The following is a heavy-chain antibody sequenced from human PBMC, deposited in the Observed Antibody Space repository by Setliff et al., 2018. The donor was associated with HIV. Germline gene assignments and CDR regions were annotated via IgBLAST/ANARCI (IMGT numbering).Heavy chain of an antibody. CDR3: ARDPYPYADYGDWYFDL. J-gene: IGHJ2*01. Sequence: GGSLRLSCAASGFTFGSYWMSWVRQAPGKGLEWVANIKQDGSEKYYVDSVKGRFTISRDNAKNSLYLQMHSLRAEDTAVYYCARDPYPYADYGDWYFDLWGRGTLVTVSS. V-gene: IGHV3-7*01. CDR1: GFTFGSYW. CDR2: IKQDGSEK. D-gene: IGHD4-17*01.